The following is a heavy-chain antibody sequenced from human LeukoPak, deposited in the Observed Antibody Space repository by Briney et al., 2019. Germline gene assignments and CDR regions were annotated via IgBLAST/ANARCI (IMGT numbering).Heavy chain of an antibody. V-gene: IGHV3-23*01. CDR1: GFTLSSYA. Sequence: GGSLRLSCAASGFTLSSYAMSWVRQAPGKGLEWVSAISDTGNTYHADSVKGRFTISRDNSKNTLYLQMNSLRAEDTAVYYCAKDDDMVRGVDYWGQGTLVTVSS. CDR2: ISDTGNT. CDR3: AKDDDMVRGVDY. J-gene: IGHJ4*02. D-gene: IGHD3-10*01.